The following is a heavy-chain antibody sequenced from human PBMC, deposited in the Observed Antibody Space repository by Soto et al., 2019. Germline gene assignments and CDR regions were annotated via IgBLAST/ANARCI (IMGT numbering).Heavy chain of an antibody. CDR2: IIHILGIA. J-gene: IGHJ3*02. CDR1: GGTFSNYA. CDR3: ARDDYGDYAFDI. Sequence: ASVKVSCKASGGTFSNYAISWVRQAPGQGLEWMGGIIHILGIANYAQKFQGRVKITADKSTSTAYMELSSLRSEDTAVYYCARDDYGDYAFDIWGQGTMVTVSS. D-gene: IGHD4-17*01. V-gene: IGHV1-69*10.